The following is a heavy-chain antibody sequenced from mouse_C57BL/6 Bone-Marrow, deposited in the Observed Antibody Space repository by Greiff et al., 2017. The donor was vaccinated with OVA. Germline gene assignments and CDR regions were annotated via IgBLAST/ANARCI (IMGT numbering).Heavy chain of an antibody. D-gene: IGHD1-1*01. CDR2: INLDGGNT. V-gene: IGHV5-2*01. Sequence: EVKLVESGGGLVKPGESLKLSCEASEYEFPTYDMSWVRKTPEKRLEWVAAINLDGGNTYYPDSMERRFIISIDNTKNTQYLQMSSLWSEDTAFYYCARRSYYNAMDYWGQGTSVTVSS. CDR1: EYEFPTYD. CDR3: ARRSYYNAMDY. J-gene: IGHJ4*01.